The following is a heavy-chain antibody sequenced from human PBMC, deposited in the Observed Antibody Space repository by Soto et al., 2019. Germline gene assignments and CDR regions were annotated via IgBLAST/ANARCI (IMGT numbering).Heavy chain of an antibody. CDR2: IKSKTDGGTT. CDR3: TTDSYSSIIIVRFDY. CDR1: GFTFTNAW. D-gene: IGHD1-26*01. V-gene: IGHV3-15*07. Sequence: LRLSCAASGFTFTNAWINWVRQAPGKGLEWVGRIKSKTDGGTTDYAEPVKGRFAISRDDSNNMVYLQMNSLKIEDTAVYYCTTDSYSSIIIVRFDYWGHGTLVTVSS. J-gene: IGHJ4*01.